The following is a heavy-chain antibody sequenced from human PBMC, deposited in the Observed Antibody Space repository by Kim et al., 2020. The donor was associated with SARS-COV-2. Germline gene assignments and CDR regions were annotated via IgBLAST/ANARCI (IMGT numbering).Heavy chain of an antibody. CDR1: GFTFTNAW. CDR3: TTKTF. CDR2: IKSIRDGGTT. J-gene: IGHJ4*02. V-gene: IGHV3-15*01. Sequence: GGSLRLSCAASGFTFTNAWMRWVRQAPGKGLEWVARIKSIRDGGTTDYAAPVKGRFSISRDDSKTTLYLQINSVKTEDAAVYYCTTKTFWGQGTPVTVSS.